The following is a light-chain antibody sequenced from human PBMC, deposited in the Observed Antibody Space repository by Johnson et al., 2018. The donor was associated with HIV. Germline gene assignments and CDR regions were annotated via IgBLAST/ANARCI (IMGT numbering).Light chain of an antibody. Sequence: VLTQPPSVSAAPGQKVTISCSGSSPNIGNNYVSWYQQLPGTAPKLLIYDNNKRPPGIPDRFSGPKSGTSATLGITVLQTGDEADYYCGTWDSSLRAWNVFGTGTKVTVL. CDR2: DNN. J-gene: IGLJ1*01. CDR1: SPNIGNNY. V-gene: IGLV1-51*01. CDR3: GTWDSSLRAWNV.